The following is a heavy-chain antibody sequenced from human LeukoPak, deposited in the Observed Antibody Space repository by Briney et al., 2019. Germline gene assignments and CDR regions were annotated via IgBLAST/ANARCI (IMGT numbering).Heavy chain of an antibody. CDR2: INHSGST. CDR3: ARSTPNDDY. V-gene: IGHV4-34*01. D-gene: IGHD1-1*01. J-gene: IGHJ4*02. CDR1: GGSFSGYY. Sequence: SETLSLTCAVYGGSFSGYYWSWIRQPPGKGLEWIGEINHSGSTNYNPSLKSRVTISVDTSKNQFSLKLSSVAAADTAVYYCARSTPNDDYWGQGTLVTVSS.